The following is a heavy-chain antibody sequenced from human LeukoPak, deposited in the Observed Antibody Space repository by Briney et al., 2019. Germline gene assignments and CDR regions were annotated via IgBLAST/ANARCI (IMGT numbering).Heavy chain of an antibody. CDR2: INPSGGST. CDR3: AREDVVLVDAVRYYYYGMDV. CDR1: GYTFISYY. D-gene: IGHD2-8*01. Sequence: GASVKVSCKASGYTFISYYMHWVRQAPGQGLEWMGIINPSGGSTSYAQKFQDRVTMTRDTSTSTVYMELSSLKSEDTAVSYCAREDVVLVDAVRYYYYGMDVWGQGTTVTVSS. J-gene: IGHJ6*02. V-gene: IGHV1-46*01.